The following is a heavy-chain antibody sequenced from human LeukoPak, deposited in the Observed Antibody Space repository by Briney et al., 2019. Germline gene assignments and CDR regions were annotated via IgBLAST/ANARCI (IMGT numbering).Heavy chain of an antibody. D-gene: IGHD4-23*01. Sequence: GGSLRLSCAASGFTFSSYWMHWVRQAPGKGLEWVSGISPGGGPTYYADSVRGRFTISRDDSKNTLYLQMKNLRAEDTAVYYCARDYGGSSPFDYWGQGTLVTVSS. CDR3: ARDYGGSSPFDY. V-gene: IGHV3-74*01. CDR1: GFTFSSYW. J-gene: IGHJ4*02. CDR2: ISPGGGPT.